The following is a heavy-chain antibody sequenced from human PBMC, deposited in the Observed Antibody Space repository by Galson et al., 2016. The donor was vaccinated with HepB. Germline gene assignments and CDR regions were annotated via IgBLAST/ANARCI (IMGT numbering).Heavy chain of an antibody. J-gene: IGHJ6*02. Sequence: SLRLSCAASGFTFSSYSINWVRQAPGKGLEWVSFISSSSSYIYYADSVKGRFTISRDNAKNSLYLQMNSLRAEDTAGYYCARSPLSNIAAPWWDYYYGMDVWGQWTTVTVSS. CDR2: ISSSSSYI. D-gene: IGHD6-6*01. CDR3: ARSPLSNIAAPWWDYYYGMDV. V-gene: IGHV3-21*01. CDR1: GFTFSSYS.